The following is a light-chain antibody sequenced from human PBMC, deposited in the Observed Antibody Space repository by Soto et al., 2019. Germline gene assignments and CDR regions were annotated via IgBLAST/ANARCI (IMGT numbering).Light chain of an antibody. CDR3: QQYGGSPRT. V-gene: IGKV3-20*01. CDR2: DAS. Sequence: EIVWTQSPGTLSLSPGERATLSCRASQSVSSSSLAWYQQKRGQAPRLLIHDASSRATGIPDRFSGSGFGTDFTLTISRLEPEDFAVYYCQQYGGSPRTFGQGTKVDIK. J-gene: IGKJ1*01. CDR1: QSVSSSS.